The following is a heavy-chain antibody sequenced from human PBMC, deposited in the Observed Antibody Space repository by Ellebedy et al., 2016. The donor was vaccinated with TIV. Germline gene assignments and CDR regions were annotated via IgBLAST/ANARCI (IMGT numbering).Heavy chain of an antibody. V-gene: IGHV3-23*01. J-gene: IGHJ5*02. CDR2: ISGSGGST. Sequence: GGSLRLXCAASGFTFSSYAMSWVRQAPGKGLEWVSAISGSGGSTYYADSVKGRFTISRDNAMNSLYLQMNSLRAEDTAVYYCAREDYDSSGYSNWFDPWGQGTLVTVSS. CDR1: GFTFSSYA. D-gene: IGHD3-22*01. CDR3: AREDYDSSGYSNWFDP.